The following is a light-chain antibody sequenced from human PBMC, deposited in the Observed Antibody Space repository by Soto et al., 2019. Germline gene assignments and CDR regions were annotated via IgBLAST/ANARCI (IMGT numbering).Light chain of an antibody. CDR2: GAS. J-gene: IGKJ4*01. V-gene: IGKV1-9*01. CDR3: QQLNSYPLT. Sequence: IQLTQSPSSLSASVGDSVTITCRASKAIGSSFAWYQQKPGKVPEVLIYGASTLQNGVPSRFSGSGSGTDFTLTISSIQQEDFATYYCQQLNSYPLTFGGGTKVDSK. CDR1: KAIGSS.